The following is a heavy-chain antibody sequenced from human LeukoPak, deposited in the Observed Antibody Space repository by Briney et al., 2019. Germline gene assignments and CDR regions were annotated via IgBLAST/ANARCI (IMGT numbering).Heavy chain of an antibody. CDR3: ARDRELGY. Sequence: SETLSLTCTVSGSSISSWYWSWIRQPPGKGLEWIGYIYDSGNTNYNPSLKTRVTISADTSKNQLSLNLTSVTAADTAVYYCARDRELGYWGQGTLVTVSS. CDR2: IYDSGNT. D-gene: IGHD1-26*01. CDR1: GSSISSWY. V-gene: IGHV4-59*01. J-gene: IGHJ4*02.